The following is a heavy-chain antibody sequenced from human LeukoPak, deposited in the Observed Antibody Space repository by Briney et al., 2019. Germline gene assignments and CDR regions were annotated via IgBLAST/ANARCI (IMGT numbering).Heavy chain of an antibody. Sequence: GGSLRLSCAASGFTFRNAWMSWVRQAPGKGLEWVGRIKSNTDGGTTDYAAPVKGRFTISGDDSKNTLYLEMNSLKTDDTAVYYCLTRDNYYYGMDVWGQGTTVTVSS. J-gene: IGHJ6*02. CDR3: LTRDNYYYGMDV. V-gene: IGHV3-15*01. CDR1: GFTFRNAW. CDR2: IKSNTDGGTT. D-gene: IGHD5-24*01.